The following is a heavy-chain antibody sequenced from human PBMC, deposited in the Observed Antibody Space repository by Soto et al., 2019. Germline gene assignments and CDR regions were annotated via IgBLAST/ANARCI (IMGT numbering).Heavy chain of an antibody. V-gene: IGHV1-69*13. CDR1: GGTFSSYA. D-gene: IGHD1-7*01. CDR3: AGPPELTRIYYYYGMDV. Sequence: XVKVSCKASGGTFSSYAISWVRHAPGQGLEWMGGIIPIFGTANYAQKFQGRVTITADESTSTAYMELSSLRSEETAVYYCAGPPELTRIYYYYGMDVWGQGTTVTVSS. J-gene: IGHJ6*02. CDR2: IIPIFGTA.